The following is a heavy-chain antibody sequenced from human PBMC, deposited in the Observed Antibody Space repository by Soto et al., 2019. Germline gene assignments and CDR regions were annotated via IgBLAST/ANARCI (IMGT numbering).Heavy chain of an antibody. CDR2: IYTSGST. Sequence: TSETLSLTCSVSGGSISSYYWRWIRHPAGKGLEWIGRIYTSGSTNYNPSLKSRVTMSVDTPKNQFSLKLSSVTAADTAVYYCARQIYDSDTGPNFQYYFDSWGQGTPVTVSS. D-gene: IGHD3-22*01. CDR3: ARQIYDSDTGPNFQYYFDS. V-gene: IGHV4-4*07. J-gene: IGHJ4*02. CDR1: GGSISSYY.